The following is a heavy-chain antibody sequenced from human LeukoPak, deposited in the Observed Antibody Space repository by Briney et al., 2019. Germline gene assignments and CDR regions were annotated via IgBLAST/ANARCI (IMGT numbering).Heavy chain of an antibody. CDR1: GGSISSSNW. J-gene: IGHJ3*02. Sequence: SETLSLTCAVSGGSISSSNWWSWVRQPPGKGLEWIGEIYHSGSTNYNPSLKSRVTISVDKSKNQFSLKLSSVTAADTAVYYCARDCSGGSCYGAFDIWGQGTMVTVSS. CDR3: ARDCSGGSCYGAFDI. V-gene: IGHV4-4*02. D-gene: IGHD2-15*01. CDR2: IYHSGST.